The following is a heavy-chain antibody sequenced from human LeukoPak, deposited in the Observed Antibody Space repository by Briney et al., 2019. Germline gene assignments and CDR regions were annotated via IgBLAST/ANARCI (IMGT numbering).Heavy chain of an antibody. V-gene: IGHV4-59*10. D-gene: IGHD5-18*01. J-gene: IGHJ4*02. CDR3: ARYSYGPFDY. CDR1: GGSFSGYY. CDR2: IYTSGST. Sequence: SETLSLTCAVYGGSFSGYYWSWIRQPPGKGLEWIGRIYTSGSTNYNPSLKSRVTISVDTSKNQFSLKLSSVTAADTAVYYCARYSYGPFDYWGQGTLVTVSS.